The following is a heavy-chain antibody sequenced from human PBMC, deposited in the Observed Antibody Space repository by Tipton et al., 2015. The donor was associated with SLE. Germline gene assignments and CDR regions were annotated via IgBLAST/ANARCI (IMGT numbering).Heavy chain of an antibody. V-gene: IGHV3-23*04. D-gene: IGHD3-10*02. CDR3: VKDYWVQGALDI. Sequence: QLVQSGGGLVQPGGSLRLSCAASGFPFSTYAMTWVRQAPGKGLEWVSTISGSGGSTYYADFVKGRFTISRDNSKNILDLQMSSLSADDTAIYYCVKDYWVQGALDIWGQGTLVTVSS. J-gene: IGHJ4*02. CDR1: GFPFSTYA. CDR2: ISGSGGST.